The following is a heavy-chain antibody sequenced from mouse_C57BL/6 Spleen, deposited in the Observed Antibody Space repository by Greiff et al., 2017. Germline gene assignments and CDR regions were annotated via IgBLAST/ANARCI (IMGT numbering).Heavy chain of an antibody. CDR3: ASEYGNPV. D-gene: IGHD2-1*01. CDR2: IHPSDGDT. Sequence: VQLQQSGAELVKPGASVKVSCKASGYTFTSYWMHWVKQRPGQGLEWIGRIHPSDGDTNYNQKFKGKATLTVDKSSSTAYMQLSSLTSEDSSVXYYASEYGNPVWGTGTTVTVSS. J-gene: IGHJ1*03. CDR1: GYTFTSYW. V-gene: IGHV1-74*01.